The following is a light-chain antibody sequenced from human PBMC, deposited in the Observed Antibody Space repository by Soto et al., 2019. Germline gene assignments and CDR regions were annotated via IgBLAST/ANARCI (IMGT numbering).Light chain of an antibody. Sequence: EIGLTQSPATLSLSPGDRATLSCRASQSVSRYLAWYQQKPGQAPRLLIHDTSTRATGVPDTFSGSGSGTDFPLTISTLAPKDSGMIYCQQRLGGPPPLGGGTNVGIK. V-gene: IGKV3-11*01. CDR1: QSVSRY. CDR3: QQRLGGPPP. CDR2: DTS. J-gene: IGKJ4*01.